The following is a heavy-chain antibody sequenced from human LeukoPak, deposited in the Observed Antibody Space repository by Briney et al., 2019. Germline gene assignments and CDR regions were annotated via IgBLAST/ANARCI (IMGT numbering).Heavy chain of an antibody. V-gene: IGHV1-2*04. J-gene: IGHJ3*02. CDR1: GYTFTGYY. Sequence: ASVKVSCKASGYTFTGYYMHWVRQAPGQGLEWMGWINPNSGGTNYAQKFQGWVTMTRDTSISTAYMALSRLRSDDTAVYYCARGGHSSNDAFDIWGQGTMVTVSS. D-gene: IGHD6-13*01. CDR2: INPNSGGT. CDR3: ARGGHSSNDAFDI.